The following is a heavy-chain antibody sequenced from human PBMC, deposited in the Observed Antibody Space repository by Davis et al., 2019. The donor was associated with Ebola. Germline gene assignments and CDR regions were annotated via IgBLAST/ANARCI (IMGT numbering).Heavy chain of an antibody. Sequence: GESLKISCAASGFTFSGSAMHWVRQASGKGLEWVGRIRSKANSYATGYAASVKGRFTISRSDSKNTAYLQMNSLKTEDTAVYYCASLKDQGWGQGTLVTVSS. V-gene: IGHV3-73*01. CDR1: GFTFSGSA. CDR3: ASLKDQG. CDR2: IRSKANSYAT. D-gene: IGHD2-2*01. J-gene: IGHJ4*02.